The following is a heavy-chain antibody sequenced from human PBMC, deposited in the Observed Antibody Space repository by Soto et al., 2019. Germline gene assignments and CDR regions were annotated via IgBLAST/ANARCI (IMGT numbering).Heavy chain of an antibody. D-gene: IGHD3-22*01. Sequence: SKTLSLTCTVSGGSISGSCWSWVRQPPGKGLEWIGYFCYTGSTNYNPSLKSRVTISVDRSKTQCSLKLTSVTAADTAVYYCAKSHYDSSGYYIIDHWGQGTLVTVSS. CDR2: FCYTGST. CDR1: GGSISGSC. J-gene: IGHJ5*02. V-gene: IGHV4-59*01. CDR3: AKSHYDSSGYYIIDH.